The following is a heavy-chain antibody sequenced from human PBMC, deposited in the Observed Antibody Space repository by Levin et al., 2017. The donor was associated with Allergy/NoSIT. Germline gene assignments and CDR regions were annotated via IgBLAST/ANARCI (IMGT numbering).Heavy chain of an antibody. CDR1: GFTFSSYA. Sequence: GESLKISCVASGFTFSSYAMSWVRQAPGKGLEWVSAIYGSGGATKYADSVKGRFTISRDNSKNTVFLQMNSLRVEDTAVYYCAKGREYSSASDFDYWGQGTLVTVSS. CDR2: IYGSGGAT. D-gene: IGHD6-6*01. J-gene: IGHJ4*02. CDR3: AKGREYSSASDFDY. V-gene: IGHV3-23*01.